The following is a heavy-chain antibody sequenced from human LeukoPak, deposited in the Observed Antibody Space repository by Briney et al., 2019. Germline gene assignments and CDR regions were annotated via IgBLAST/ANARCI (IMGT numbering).Heavy chain of an antibody. CDR2: LSASGTT. CDR1: GGSISNYF. J-gene: IGHJ6*02. CDR3: ARSSSIGYYYYGMDV. V-gene: IGHV4-4*07. D-gene: IGHD2-2*01. Sequence: PSETLSLTCSVSGGSISNYFWGWLRQPAGKGLEWVGRLSASGTTNYNPSLRSRVTIAVDTSNNQLSLRVSSVTAADTAVYYCARSSSIGYYYYGMDVWGQGTTVTVSS.